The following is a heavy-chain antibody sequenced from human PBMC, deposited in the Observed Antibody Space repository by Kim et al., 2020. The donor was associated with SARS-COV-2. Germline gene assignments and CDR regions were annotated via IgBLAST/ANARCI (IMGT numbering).Heavy chain of an antibody. V-gene: IGHV3-23*01. D-gene: IGHD6-6*01. Sequence: YAASGNGLFTISRDNSNNILYLQMSGLRAEDTAIYYCAKPRPHWYFELWGRGTLVTVSS. J-gene: IGHJ2*01. CDR3: AKPRPHWYFEL.